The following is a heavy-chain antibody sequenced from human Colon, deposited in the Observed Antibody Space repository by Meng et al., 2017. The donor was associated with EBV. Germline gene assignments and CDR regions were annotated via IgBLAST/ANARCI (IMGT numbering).Heavy chain of an antibody. CDR2: IYYSGST. Sequence: QGQLQDAGPGLGKPSQALALTCTVSGGSVSSGGYYWTWIRQHPGKGLEWFGHIYYSGSTFYNPSLKRRVIISIDTSKNQFSLNLRSVTAADTAVYYCARVSSGWDYFDYWGQGTLVTVFS. CDR3: ARVSSGWDYFDY. V-gene: IGHV4-31*03. CDR1: GGSVSSGGYY. D-gene: IGHD6-19*01. J-gene: IGHJ4*02.